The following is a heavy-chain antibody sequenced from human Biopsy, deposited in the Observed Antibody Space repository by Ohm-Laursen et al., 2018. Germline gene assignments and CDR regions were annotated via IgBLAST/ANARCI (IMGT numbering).Heavy chain of an antibody. J-gene: IGHJ1*01. CDR3: VRQGGYFQN. V-gene: IGHV4-61*01. Sequence: SETLSLTCSVSGGSVGSGTFHWGWIRQPPGKGLEWIGHVYYTGNTNYNPSLKSRVTISMDISKNQFSLRLSSVTAADTAVYYCVRQGGYFQNWGPGSQVAVSS. D-gene: IGHD5-12*01. CDR1: GGSVGSGTFH. CDR2: VYYTGNT.